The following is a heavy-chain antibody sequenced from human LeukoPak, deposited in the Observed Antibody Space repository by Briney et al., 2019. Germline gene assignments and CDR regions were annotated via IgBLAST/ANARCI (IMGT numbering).Heavy chain of an antibody. CDR2: IKEDGSEK. CDR3: ARDTDTTDILTGYWVGAFDI. D-gene: IGHD3-9*01. V-gene: IGHV3-7*01. CDR1: GITFSTYW. Sequence: GGSLRLSCAASGITFSTYWMSWVRQAPGKGLEWVANIKEDGSEKYYVDSVKGRFTISRDNAKNSLYLQMNSLRAEDTAVYYCARDTDTTDILTGYWVGAFDIWGQGTMVTVSS. J-gene: IGHJ3*02.